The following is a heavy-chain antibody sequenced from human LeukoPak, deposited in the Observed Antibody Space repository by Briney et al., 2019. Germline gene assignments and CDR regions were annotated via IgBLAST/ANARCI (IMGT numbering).Heavy chain of an antibody. Sequence: GGSLRLSCAASGFTFSSYAMSWVRQAPGKGLEWVSAISGSGGSTYYADSVKGRFTISRDNSKNTLYLQMNSLRAEDTAVYYCANDLGGYSKSRYYYYMDVWGKGTTVTVSS. CDR3: ANDLGGYSKSRYYYYMDV. CDR2: ISGSGGST. CDR1: GFTFSSYA. D-gene: IGHD4-11*01. V-gene: IGHV3-23*01. J-gene: IGHJ6*03.